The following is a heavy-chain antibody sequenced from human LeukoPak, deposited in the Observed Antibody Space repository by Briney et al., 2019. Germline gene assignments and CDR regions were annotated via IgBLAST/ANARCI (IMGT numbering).Heavy chain of an antibody. V-gene: IGHV4-59*01. Sequence: SETLSLTCTVSSGSISSYYWSWIRQPPGKGLEWIGYICYSGSTNYNPSLKSRVTISVDTSKNQFSLKLSSVTAADTAVYYCARTNLDHSSSWSDWYFDLWGRGTLVTVSS. J-gene: IGHJ2*01. D-gene: IGHD6-13*01. CDR2: ICYSGST. CDR3: ARTNLDHSSSWSDWYFDL. CDR1: SGSISSYY.